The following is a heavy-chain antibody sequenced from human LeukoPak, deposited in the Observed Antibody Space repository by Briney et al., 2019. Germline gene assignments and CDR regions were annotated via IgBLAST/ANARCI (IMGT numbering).Heavy chain of an antibody. CDR2: IYFTGST. Sequence: SETLSLTCSVSGGSIWTTSYYWGWIRQPPGRGLEWVGTIYFTGSTYHNPSLKSRVTMSVDLSKNEFSLNLSSVTAADTAVYYCARGGSYWDTWGQGSLVTVSS. CDR1: GGSIWTTSYY. CDR3: ARGGSYWDT. V-gene: IGHV4-39*07. D-gene: IGHD3-10*01. J-gene: IGHJ5*02.